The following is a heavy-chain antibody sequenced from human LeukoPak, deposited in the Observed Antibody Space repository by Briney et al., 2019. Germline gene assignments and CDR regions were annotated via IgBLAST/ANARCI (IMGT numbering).Heavy chain of an antibody. D-gene: IGHD2-2*01. CDR2: ITHSYDT. CDR3: AKAGCSSATCYDNC. CDR1: GFTFSEYA. V-gene: IGHV3-23*01. Sequence: RGGSLRLSCAASGFTFSEYALSWVRQSPSKGLEWVSVITHSYDTYYADSVKGRFTISRDNSKNTLYLQMNSLRAEDTALYFCAKAGCSSATCYDNCWGQGTLVTVSS. J-gene: IGHJ4*02.